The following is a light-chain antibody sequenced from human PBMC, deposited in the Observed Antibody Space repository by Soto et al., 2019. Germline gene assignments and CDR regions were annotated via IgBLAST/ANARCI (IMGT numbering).Light chain of an antibody. J-gene: IGKJ2*01. CDR1: QNIYTW. CDR2: DAS. CDR3: QQYNSYPYT. V-gene: IGKV1-5*01. Sequence: DIQMTQSPSTLSASVGDRVTITCRASQNIYTWLAWYQQKPGKTPYLLIYDASNLESGVPSRFSGSGSGTEFTLTISSLQPDDFATYYCQQYNSYPYTFGKGTKVDIK.